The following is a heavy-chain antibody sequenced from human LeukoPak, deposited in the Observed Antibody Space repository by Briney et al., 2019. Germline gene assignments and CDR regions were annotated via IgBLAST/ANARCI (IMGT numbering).Heavy chain of an antibody. CDR3: ARGSYYYDSSGYHNWFDP. CDR2: IYYIGST. V-gene: IGHV4-59*01. J-gene: IGHJ5*01. CDR1: GGSISGNY. Sequence: PSGTPSDTCTEPGGSISGNYRSWVRQPPGKGLEWRGYIYYIGSTNYNTSLKSRVTISVNTSKNQFSLKLSSVTAADTAVYYCARGSYYYDSSGYHNWFDPWGQGTLVTVSS. D-gene: IGHD3-22*01.